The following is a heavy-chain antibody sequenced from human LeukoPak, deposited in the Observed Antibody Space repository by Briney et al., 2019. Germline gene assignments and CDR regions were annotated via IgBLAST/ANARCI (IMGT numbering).Heavy chain of an antibody. J-gene: IGHJ4*02. CDR3: ARDRTAYYYDSSGYYYFDY. Sequence: SETLSLTCAVYGGSFSGYYWSWIRQPPGKGLEWIGEINHSGSTNYNPSLKSRVTISVDTSKNQFSLKLSSVTAADTAVYYCARDRTAYYYDSSGYYYFDYWGQGTLVTVSS. D-gene: IGHD3-22*01. V-gene: IGHV4-34*01. CDR1: GGSFSGYY. CDR2: INHSGST.